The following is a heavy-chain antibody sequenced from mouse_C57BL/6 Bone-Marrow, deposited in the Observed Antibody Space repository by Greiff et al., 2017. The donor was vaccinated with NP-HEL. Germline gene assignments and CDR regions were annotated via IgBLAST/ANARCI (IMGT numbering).Heavy chain of an antibody. CDR2: IWSGGST. CDR3: ASPLLLRYPAWFAY. J-gene: IGHJ3*01. V-gene: IGHV2-2*01. CDR1: GFSLTSYG. D-gene: IGHD1-1*01. Sequence: QVQLKQSGPGLVQPSQSLSITCTVSGFSLTSYGVHWFRQSPGKGLEWLGVIWSGGSTDYNAAFISRLSISKDNSKSQFFFKMNSLQADDTAIYYCASPLLLRYPAWFAYWGQGTLVTVSA.